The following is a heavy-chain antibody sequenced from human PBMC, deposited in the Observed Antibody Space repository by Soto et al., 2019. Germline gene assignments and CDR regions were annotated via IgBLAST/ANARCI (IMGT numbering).Heavy chain of an antibody. CDR3: ATDVQYCSGGSCYHTFDY. Sequence: ASVQVSCKVSGYTLTELSMHWVRQAPGKGLEWMGGFDPEDGETIYAQKFQGRVTMTEDTSTDTAYMELSSLRSEDTAVYYCATDVQYCSGGSCYHTFDYWGQGTLVTVSS. J-gene: IGHJ4*02. CDR1: GYTLTELS. D-gene: IGHD2-15*01. V-gene: IGHV1-24*01. CDR2: FDPEDGET.